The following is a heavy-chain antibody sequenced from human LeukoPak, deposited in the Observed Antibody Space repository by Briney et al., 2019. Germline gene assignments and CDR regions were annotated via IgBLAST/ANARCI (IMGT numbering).Heavy chain of an antibody. CDR3: ARAGRMTGYSSSSGYAFDI. Sequence: PGGSLRLSCAASGFTFSSNYMSWVRQAPGKGLEWVSVIYSGGSTYYADSVKGRFTISRDNSKNTLYLQMNSLRAEDTAVYYCARAGRMTGYSSSSGYAFDIWGQGTMVTVSS. CDR1: GFTFSSNY. D-gene: IGHD6-13*01. V-gene: IGHV3-66*02. J-gene: IGHJ3*02. CDR2: IYSGGST.